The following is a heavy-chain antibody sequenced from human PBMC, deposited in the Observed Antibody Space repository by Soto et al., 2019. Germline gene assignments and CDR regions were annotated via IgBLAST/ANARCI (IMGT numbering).Heavy chain of an antibody. D-gene: IGHD2-2*01. V-gene: IGHV3-21*01. CDR2: ISSSSSYI. CDR3: ARGPDEPAGLDY. J-gene: IGHJ4*02. Sequence: GGSLRLSCAASGFTFSSYSMNWVRQAPGKGLEWVSSISSSSSYIYYADPVKGRFTISRDNAKNSLYLQMNSLRAEDTAVYYCARGPDEPAGLDYWGQGTLVTVSS. CDR1: GFTFSSYS.